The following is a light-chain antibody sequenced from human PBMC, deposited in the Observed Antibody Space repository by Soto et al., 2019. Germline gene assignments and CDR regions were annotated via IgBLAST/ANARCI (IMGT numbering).Light chain of an antibody. CDR2: AAS. CDR1: QSISSY. V-gene: IGKV1-39*01. Sequence: DIQLTQSPSSLSASVGDRVTITCRVSQSISSYLNWYQQKPGKAPKLLIYAASSLQSGVPSRFSGSGSGTDFTLTISSLQPEDFATYYCQQSYSTPITFGQGTRLE. J-gene: IGKJ5*01. CDR3: QQSYSTPIT.